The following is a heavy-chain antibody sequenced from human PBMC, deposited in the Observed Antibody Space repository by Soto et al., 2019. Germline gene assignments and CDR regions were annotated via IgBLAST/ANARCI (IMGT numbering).Heavy chain of an antibody. CDR1: GFTFSSYA. V-gene: IGHV3-23*01. D-gene: IGHD2-8*01. J-gene: IGHJ4*02. CDR3: AKRHGAGGHFDY. CDR2: VSIGGST. Sequence: GGSLRLSCAASGFTFSSYAMGWVRQGPGKGLEWVAVVSIGGSTHYADSVRGRLTISRDNSKNTLSLQMNSLTAEDTAVYFCAKRHGAGGHFDYWGQGALVTVSS.